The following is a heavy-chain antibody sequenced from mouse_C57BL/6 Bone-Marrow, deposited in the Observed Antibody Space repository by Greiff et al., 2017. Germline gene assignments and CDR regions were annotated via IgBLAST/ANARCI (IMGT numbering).Heavy chain of an antibody. Sequence: VQLQQPGAELVKPGASVKLSCKASGYTFTSYWMHWVKQRPGQGLEWIGMIHPNSGSTNYNEKFKSKATLTVDKSSSTAYMQLSSLTSEDSAVYYCARPRFYGSSSYWYFDVWGTGTTVTVSS. J-gene: IGHJ1*03. CDR3: ARPRFYGSSSYWYFDV. D-gene: IGHD1-1*01. CDR1: GYTFTSYW. V-gene: IGHV1-64*01. CDR2: IHPNSGST.